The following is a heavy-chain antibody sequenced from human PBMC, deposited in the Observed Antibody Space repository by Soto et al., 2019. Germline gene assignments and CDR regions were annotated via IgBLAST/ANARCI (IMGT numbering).Heavy chain of an antibody. CDR3: AHRLGGSSWNDGFFDF. CDR2: IYWDDDK. V-gene: IGHV2-5*02. D-gene: IGHD1-1*01. Sequence: QITLKESGPTLVEPTEALALTCSFSGFSLTKSPVGVGWFRQPPGKALEWLAVIYWDDDKLYNPSLKARITMTKDTFRNQVALTLTDMEPEDTATYFCAHRLGGSSWNDGFFDFWGQGLPVTVS. J-gene: IGHJ4*02. CDR1: GFSLTKSPVG.